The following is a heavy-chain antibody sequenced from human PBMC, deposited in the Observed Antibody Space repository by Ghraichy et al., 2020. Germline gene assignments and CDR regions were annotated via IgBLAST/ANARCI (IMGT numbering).Heavy chain of an antibody. CDR3: ARDSKSSSSSTDY. CDR2: ISSSSSYI. Sequence: GGSLRLSCAASGFTFSSYSMNWVRQAPGKGLEWVSSISSSSSYIYYADSVKGRFTISRDNAKNSLYLQMNSLRAEDTAVYYCARDSKSSSSSTDYWGQGTLVTVSS. CDR1: GFTFSSYS. D-gene: IGHD6-6*01. V-gene: IGHV3-21*01. J-gene: IGHJ4*02.